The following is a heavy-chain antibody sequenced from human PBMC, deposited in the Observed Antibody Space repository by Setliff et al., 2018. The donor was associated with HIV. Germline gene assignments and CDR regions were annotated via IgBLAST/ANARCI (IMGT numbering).Heavy chain of an antibody. D-gene: IGHD3-10*01. Sequence: PSETLSLTCDVSGGSLDDYYWSWVRQPPGEGLEWIGEISHSGNTNYNPSLESRVTLSVDVSMNQFSLKLKSVTAADTAVYYCARSLRMVRGSFGYWGQGTLVTVSS. CDR3: ARSLRMVRGSFGY. CDR1: GGSLDDYY. CDR2: ISHSGNT. J-gene: IGHJ4*02. V-gene: IGHV4-34*01.